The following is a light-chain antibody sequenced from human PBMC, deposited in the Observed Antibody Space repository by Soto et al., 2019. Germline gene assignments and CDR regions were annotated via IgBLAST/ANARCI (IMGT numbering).Light chain of an antibody. CDR1: QSVSSNY. CDR2: GAS. V-gene: IGKV3-20*01. J-gene: IGKJ1*01. Sequence: DIVLTQSPGTLSLSPGERATLSCRASQSVSSNYLAWYQQKPGQAPRLLIHGASTRATGVPDRFSGSGSGTDFTLTISRLETEEFAVYHCQQYGSLSWTFGQGTKVEIK. CDR3: QQYGSLSWT.